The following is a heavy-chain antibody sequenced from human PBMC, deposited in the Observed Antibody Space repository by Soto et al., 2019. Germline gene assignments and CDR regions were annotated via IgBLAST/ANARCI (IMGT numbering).Heavy chain of an antibody. J-gene: IGHJ5*02. CDR2: IYYNGST. CDR3: ARAYYDFWSGYFCWFDP. V-gene: IGHV4-31*03. Sequence: QVQLQESGPGLVKPSQTLFLTCTVSGGSISSGGYYWSWIRQHPGKGLEWIGYIYYNGSTYYNPSLKSRVTISVGTSKNQFSLKLSSVTAADTAVYYYARAYYDFWSGYFCWFDPGGQGTLVTVSS. CDR1: GGSISSGGYY. D-gene: IGHD3-3*01.